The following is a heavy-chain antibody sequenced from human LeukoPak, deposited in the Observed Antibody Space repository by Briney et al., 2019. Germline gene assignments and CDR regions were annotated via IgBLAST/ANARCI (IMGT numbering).Heavy chain of an antibody. D-gene: IGHD6-6*01. CDR2: ITSDGTRT. CDR1: GVTLRIVW. CDR3: ASVPARLPVHYPYFDY. Sequence: GGSLRLSCALSGVTLRIVWTGWGCHAPGKGVGWVSRITSDGTRTIYANSVKGGFTISRDNAKNALYLQMNSHRAEDTAGYYCASVPARLPVHYPYFDYWGQGALVTVSS. J-gene: IGHJ4*02. V-gene: IGHV3-74*01.